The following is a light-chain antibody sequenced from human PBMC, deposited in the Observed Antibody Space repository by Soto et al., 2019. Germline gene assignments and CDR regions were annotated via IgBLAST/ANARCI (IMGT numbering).Light chain of an antibody. V-gene: IGKV1-9*01. Sequence: DLQLTQSPSFLSASVGDRVTITCRASQGISRYLAWYQQKPGKAPKLLIYAASTLQSGVPSRFSGSAYGTEFTLTISSLQLEDFATYCCQQLNSDPVTFGPGTKVDIK. J-gene: IGKJ3*01. CDR1: QGISRY. CDR3: QQLNSDPVT. CDR2: AAS.